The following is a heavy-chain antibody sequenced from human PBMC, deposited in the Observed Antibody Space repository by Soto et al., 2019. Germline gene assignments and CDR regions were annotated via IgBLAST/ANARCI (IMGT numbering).Heavy chain of an antibody. CDR3: AKRSCSGDCRSFDS. D-gene: IGHD2-21*02. CDR2: ISGGGATT. J-gene: IGHJ4*02. CDR1: GFTFSSYG. V-gene: IGHV3-23*01. Sequence: EVQLLESGGGLVQPGGSLRLSCAASGFTFSSYGMSWVRQAPGKGLEWVGAISGGGATTNHADSVKGRFTISRDNSKITLFLQMYNLRAEDTAVYYCAKRSCSGDCRSFDSWGQGTLVTVSP.